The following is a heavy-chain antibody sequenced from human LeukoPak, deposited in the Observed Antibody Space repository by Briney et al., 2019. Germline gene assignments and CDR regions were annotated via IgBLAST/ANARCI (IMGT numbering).Heavy chain of an antibody. V-gene: IGHV3-30*02. CDR1: GFPFSDYV. CDR2: IRYDGSNK. J-gene: IGHJ6*03. D-gene: IGHD6-19*01. Sequence: PGGSLRLSCAASGFPFSDYVMHWVRQAPGKGLEWVAFIRYDGSNKYYADSVKGRFTISRDNSKNTLYLQMNSLRAEDTAVYYCAKDNPRGGAVAGGDYMDVWGKGTTVTISS. CDR3: AKDNPRGGAVAGGDYMDV.